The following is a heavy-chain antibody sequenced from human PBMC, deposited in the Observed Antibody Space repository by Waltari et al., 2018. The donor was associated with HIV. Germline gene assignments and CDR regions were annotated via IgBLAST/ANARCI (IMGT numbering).Heavy chain of an antibody. CDR1: GFTFCNYG. Sequence: EVQLVESGGGLVKPGGSLTLSCVASGFTFCNYGMNWVRRAPGRGLEWVIAHSDSFAPQNDGDAVKGRFTTPRAKNKETPYLHMHSPGTEDTDVYFWGRAGKALYQYALDVWGQGTTVTVSS. CDR2: HSDSFAPQ. CDR3: GRAGKALYQYALDV. J-gene: IGHJ6*02. V-gene: IGHV3-21*01.